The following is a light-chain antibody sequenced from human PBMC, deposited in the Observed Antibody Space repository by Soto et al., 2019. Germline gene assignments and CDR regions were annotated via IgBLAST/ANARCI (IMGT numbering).Light chain of an antibody. CDR1: QSVRNN. CDR2: GAS. Sequence: EVVMTQSPTTLSVSPGERATLSCRASQSVRNNLAWYQQKPGQAPRLLIYGASTRATDVPARFSGSGSGTEFTLTISGLQSEDFAVYYCQEYDNRPPWTFGQGTKVDIK. V-gene: IGKV3-15*01. CDR3: QEYDNRPPWT. J-gene: IGKJ1*01.